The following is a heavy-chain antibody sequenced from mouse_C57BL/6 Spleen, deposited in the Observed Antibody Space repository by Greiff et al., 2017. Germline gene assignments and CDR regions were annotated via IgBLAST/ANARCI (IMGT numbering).Heavy chain of an antibody. CDR1: GFTFSDYG. CDR2: ISSGSSTI. CDR3: ARPYSYGPAWFAY. V-gene: IGHV5-17*01. Sequence: DVQLQEPGGGLVKPGGSLKLSCAASGFTFSDYGMHWVRQAPEKGLEWVAYISSGSSTINYAETVKGRFTISRDHAKNTLFLRMPSLRSEDTAMYYCARPYSYGPAWFAYWGQGTLVTVSA. D-gene: IGHD1-1*01. J-gene: IGHJ3*01.